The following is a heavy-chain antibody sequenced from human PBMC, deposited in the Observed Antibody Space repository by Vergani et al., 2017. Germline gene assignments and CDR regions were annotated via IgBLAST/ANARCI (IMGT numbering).Heavy chain of an antibody. CDR1: GFTFSSYA. J-gene: IGHJ4*02. CDR2: ISYDGSNK. Sequence: QVQLVESGGGVVQPGRSLRLSCAASGFTFSSYAMHWVRQAPGKGLEWVAVISYDGSNKYYADSVKGRFTISRDNPKNTLYLQMNSLRAEDTAVYYCAKDGGITMFRGAKYFDYWGQGTLVTVSS. V-gene: IGHV3-30-3*01. CDR3: AKDGGITMFRGAKYFDY. D-gene: IGHD3-10*01.